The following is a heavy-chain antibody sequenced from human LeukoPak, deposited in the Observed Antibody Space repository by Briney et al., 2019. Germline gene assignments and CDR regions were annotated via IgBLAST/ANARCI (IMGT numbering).Heavy chain of an antibody. V-gene: IGHV3-7*01. CDR1: GFTFSSYG. D-gene: IGHD6-13*01. CDR2: IKEDGSEK. CDR3: ARVGDWVAAAGIEGYYYYGMDV. Sequence: GGSLRPSCAASGFTFSSYGMHWVRQAPGKGLEWVANIKEDGSEKFYVDSMKGRFIISRDNAKNSLYLQMNSLRAEDTAVYYCARVGDWVAAAGIEGYYYYGMDVWGQGTTVTVSS. J-gene: IGHJ6*02.